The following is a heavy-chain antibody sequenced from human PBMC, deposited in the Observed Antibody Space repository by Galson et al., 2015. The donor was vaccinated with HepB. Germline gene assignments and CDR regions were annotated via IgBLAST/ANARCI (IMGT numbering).Heavy chain of an antibody. V-gene: IGHV1-69*13. CDR2: IIPIFGTA. D-gene: IGHD3-10*01. Sequence: SVKVSCKASGGTFSSYAISWVRQAPGQGLEWMGGIIPIFGTANYAQKFQGRVTITADESTSTAYMELSSLRSEDTAVYYCARDGLLWFRELSPHATNYYYYMDVWGKGTTVTVSS. J-gene: IGHJ6*03. CDR3: ARDGLLWFRELSPHATNYYYYMDV. CDR1: GGTFSSYA.